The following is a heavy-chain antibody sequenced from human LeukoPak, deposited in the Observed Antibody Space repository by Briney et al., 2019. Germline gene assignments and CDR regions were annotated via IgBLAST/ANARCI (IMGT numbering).Heavy chain of an antibody. D-gene: IGHD3-10*01. J-gene: IGHJ4*02. CDR1: GYTFTGYY. CDR3: ARVPEWFGALLEHFDY. V-gene: IGHV1-2*06. Sequence: ASVKVSCKASGYTFTGYYMHWVRQAPGQGLEWMGRINPNSGGTNYAQKFQGRVTMTRDTSISTAYMELSRLRSDDTAVYYCARVPEWFGALLEHFDYWGPGNLSTVSS. CDR2: INPNSGGT.